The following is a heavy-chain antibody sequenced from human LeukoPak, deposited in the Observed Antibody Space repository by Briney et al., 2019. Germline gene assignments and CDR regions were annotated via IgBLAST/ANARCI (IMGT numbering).Heavy chain of an antibody. D-gene: IGHD1-14*01. CDR3: AREFYSGQPVY. CDR2: IYTSGRT. Sequence: SETLSLTCTVSGGSIKDSDWSWIRQPAGKGLEWIGRIYTSGRTNYNPSLKSRVTMSLDTSKNQFSLKLTFVTAADTAVCNSAREFYSGQPVYWGQGTLVTVSS. V-gene: IGHV4-4*07. CDR1: GGSIKDSD. J-gene: IGHJ4*02.